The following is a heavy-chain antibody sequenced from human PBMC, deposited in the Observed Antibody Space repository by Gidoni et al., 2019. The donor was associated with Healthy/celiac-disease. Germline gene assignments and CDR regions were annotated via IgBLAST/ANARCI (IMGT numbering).Heavy chain of an antibody. J-gene: IGHJ5*02. CDR2: IYYSGST. D-gene: IGHD1-26*01. V-gene: IGHV4-59*01. CDR1: GSSLSSYY. CDR3: ARDRGTTNGWFDP. Sequence: QMQLQESSTGLVKPAEPLSRRCTGSGSSLSSYYWSWIRQPPGKGLEWIGYIYYSGSTNYNPPLKSRVIISVDTSKNQFSLKMSSVTAADTAVYYCARDRGTTNGWFDPWGQGTLVTVSS.